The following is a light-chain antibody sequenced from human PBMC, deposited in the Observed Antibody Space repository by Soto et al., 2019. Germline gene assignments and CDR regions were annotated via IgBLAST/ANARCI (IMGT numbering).Light chain of an antibody. CDR1: SGSVSTNYY. Sequence: QAVVTQEPSFSVSPGGTVTLTCGLNSGSVSTNYYPSWYHQTPGQAPRTLIYSTNTRCSGVPDRFSGSILGNKAALTITGAQADDESDYYCVLYVGSGISVFGGGTQLTVL. CDR2: STN. J-gene: IGLJ7*01. V-gene: IGLV8-61*01. CDR3: VLYVGSGISV.